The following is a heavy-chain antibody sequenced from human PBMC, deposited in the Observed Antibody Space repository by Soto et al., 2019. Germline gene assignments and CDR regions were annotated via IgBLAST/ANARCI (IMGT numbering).Heavy chain of an antibody. V-gene: IGHV3-23*01. Sequence: GGSLRLSCAASGFTFSSYAMSWVRQAPGKGLEWVSAISGSGGSTYYADSVKGRFTISRDNSKNTLYLQMNSLRAEDTAVYYCAKYMGRFGDLGWFDPWGQGTLVTVSS. CDR3: AKYMGRFGDLGWFDP. J-gene: IGHJ5*02. CDR1: GFTFSSYA. CDR2: ISGSGGST. D-gene: IGHD3-10*01.